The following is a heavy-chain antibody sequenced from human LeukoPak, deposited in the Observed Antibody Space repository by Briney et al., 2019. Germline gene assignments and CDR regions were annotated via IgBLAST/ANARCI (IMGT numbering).Heavy chain of an antibody. J-gene: IGHJ4*02. V-gene: IGHV4-34*01. CDR1: GGSISGYY. CDR2: INHSGST. D-gene: IGHD5-18*01. CDR3: ARVAVDTAMVLAFDY. Sequence: SETLSLTCAVYGGSISGYYWSWIRQPPAKGLEWIGEINHSGSTNYNPSLKSRVTISVDTSKNQFPLKLSSVTAAGTAVYYCARVAVDTAMVLAFDYWGQGTLVTVSS.